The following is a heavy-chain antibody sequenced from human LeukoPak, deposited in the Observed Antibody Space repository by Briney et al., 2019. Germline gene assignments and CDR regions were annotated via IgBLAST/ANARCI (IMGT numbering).Heavy chain of an antibody. J-gene: IGHJ4*02. CDR1: GFTFNNYA. CDR3: ARAKGYTSSYSFDY. D-gene: IGHD3-10*01. V-gene: IGHV3-48*04. CDR2: IGISSGPL. Sequence: GGSLRLSCAASGFTFNNYAMNWVRQTPGGRLEWVSFIGISSGPLLYADSVKGRFTISRDNAKASVYLQMIRLRAEDTAVYYCARAKGYTSSYSFDYWGQGILVTVSS.